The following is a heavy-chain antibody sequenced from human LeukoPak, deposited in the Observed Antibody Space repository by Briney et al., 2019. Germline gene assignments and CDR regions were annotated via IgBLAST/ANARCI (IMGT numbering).Heavy chain of an antibody. V-gene: IGHV1-2*02. Sequence: GASLKVSCKASGYTFTGYHIHWVRQAPGEGLEWMGWINPDSGATNYVQKFQGRVTMTRDTSITTAYMELNSLTSDDTAVYYCARDFFGRVTAAIVGYWGQGTPVTVSS. CDR2: INPDSGAT. D-gene: IGHD1-26*01. CDR1: GYTFTGYH. CDR3: ARDFFGRVTAAIVGY. J-gene: IGHJ4*02.